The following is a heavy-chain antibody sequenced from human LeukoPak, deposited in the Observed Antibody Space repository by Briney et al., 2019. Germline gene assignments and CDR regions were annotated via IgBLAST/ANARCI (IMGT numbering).Heavy chain of an antibody. D-gene: IGHD6-19*01. V-gene: IGHV3-30*02. CDR2: IRYDGSNK. CDR1: GFTSSSYG. CDR3: ARENGRQWLVYY. Sequence: PGGSLRLSCAASGFTSSSYGMHWVRQAPGKGLEWVAFIRYDGSNKYYADSVKGRFTISRDNSKNTLYLQMNSLRAEDTAVYYCARENGRQWLVYYWGQGTLVTVSS. J-gene: IGHJ4*02.